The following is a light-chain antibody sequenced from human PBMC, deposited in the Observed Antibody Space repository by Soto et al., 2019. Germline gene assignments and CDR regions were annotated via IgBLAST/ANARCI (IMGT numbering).Light chain of an antibody. V-gene: IGLV1-44*01. CDR3: AAWDDSLSWV. J-gene: IGLJ3*02. CDR2: SNN. Sequence: QSVLTQPPSASGTPGQRVTISCSGSSSNIGSNTVNWYQQLPGTAPKLLIYSNNQRPSGVPDRFSGSKSGTSASLAISGRQSEAEADYYCAAWDDSLSWVFGGGTKLTVL. CDR1: SSNIGSNT.